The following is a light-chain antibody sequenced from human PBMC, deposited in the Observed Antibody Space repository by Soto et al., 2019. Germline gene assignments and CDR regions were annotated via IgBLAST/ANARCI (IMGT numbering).Light chain of an antibody. CDR3: QQYYSDWT. CDR1: QSVSSSY. Sequence: EIVLTQSPGTLSLSPGERATLSCRASQSVSSSYLAWYQQKPGQAPRLLIYRASTRATGVPARFSGSGSGTEFTLTISSLQPDDFATYYCQQYYSDWTFGQGTKVDIK. J-gene: IGKJ1*01. V-gene: IGKV3-20*01. CDR2: RAS.